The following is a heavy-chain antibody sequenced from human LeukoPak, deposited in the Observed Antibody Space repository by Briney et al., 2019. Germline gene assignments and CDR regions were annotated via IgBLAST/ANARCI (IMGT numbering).Heavy chain of an antibody. D-gene: IGHD3-22*01. J-gene: IGHJ5*02. CDR3: ARGGAPLRDSSGYYSGRYPNWFDP. CDR1: GFTFSSYA. Sequence: GGSLRLSCAASGFTFSSYAMSWVRQAPGKGLEWVSAISGSGGSTYYADSVKGRFTISRDNAKNSLYLQMNSLRAEDTAVYYCARGGAPLRDSSGYYSGRYPNWFDPWGQGTLVTVSS. V-gene: IGHV3-23*01. CDR2: ISGSGGST.